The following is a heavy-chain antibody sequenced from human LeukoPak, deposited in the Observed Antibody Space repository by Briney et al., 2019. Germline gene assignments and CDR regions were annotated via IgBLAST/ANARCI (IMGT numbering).Heavy chain of an antibody. Sequence: SETLSLTCTVSGGSISSGGYYWSWIRQHPGKGLEWIGYIYYSGSTYYNPSLKSRVTISVDTSKNQFSLKLSSVTAADTAEYYCARGGYYDSSGYYPFDYWGQGTLVTVSS. D-gene: IGHD3-22*01. V-gene: IGHV4-31*03. CDR1: GGSISSGGYY. CDR3: ARGGYYDSSGYYPFDY. CDR2: IYYSGST. J-gene: IGHJ4*02.